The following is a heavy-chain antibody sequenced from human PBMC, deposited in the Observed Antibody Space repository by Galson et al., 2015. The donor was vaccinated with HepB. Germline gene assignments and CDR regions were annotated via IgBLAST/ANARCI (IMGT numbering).Heavy chain of an antibody. Sequence: SLRLSCAASGFTFSNAWMSWVRQAPGKGLEWVGRIKSKTDGGTTDYAAPVKGRFTISRDDSKNTLYLQMNSLKTEDTAVYYCTTSDYGDSSFDYWGQGTLVTVSS. V-gene: IGHV3-15*01. J-gene: IGHJ4*02. D-gene: IGHD4-17*01. CDR2: IKSKTDGGTT. CDR3: TTSDYGDSSFDY. CDR1: GFTFSNAW.